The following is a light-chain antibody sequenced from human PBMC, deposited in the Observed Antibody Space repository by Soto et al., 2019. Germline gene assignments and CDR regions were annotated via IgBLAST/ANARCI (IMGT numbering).Light chain of an antibody. CDR2: ATS. J-gene: IGKJ1*01. CDR1: QGISNY. CDR3: QKYNTAPWT. Sequence: DIPMTQSPSSLSASVGDRLTITCRASQGISNYVAWYQQKPGKVPKLLIYATSTLQSGVPSRFSGSGSGTDFTLTISSLQPEDVATYYCQKYNTAPWTFGQGTKVEIK. V-gene: IGKV1-27*01.